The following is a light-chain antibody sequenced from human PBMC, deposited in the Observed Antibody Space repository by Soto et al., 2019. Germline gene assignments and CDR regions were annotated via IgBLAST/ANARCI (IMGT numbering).Light chain of an antibody. V-gene: IGKV3-20*01. CDR3: QQYGSSPTWT. J-gene: IGKJ1*01. CDR1: QSVSSSY. CDR2: GAS. Sequence: IVLTQSPGTLSLSPGERATLSCRASQSVSSSYLAWYQQKPGQAPRLLIYGASGRATGIPYRFSGSGSGTDFSLTTSRLEPEDFAVYYCQQYGSSPTWTFGQGTKVDIK.